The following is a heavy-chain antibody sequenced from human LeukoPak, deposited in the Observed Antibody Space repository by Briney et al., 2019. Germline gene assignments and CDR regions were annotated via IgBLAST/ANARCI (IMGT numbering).Heavy chain of an antibody. J-gene: IGHJ6*02. V-gene: IGHV1-69*04. Sequence: SVKVSCKASGGTFSSHAISWVRQAPGQGLEWMGRIIPIFGIANYAQKFQSRVTITADKSTSTAYMELSSLRSEDTAVYYCARGIAVAEGMDVWGQGTTVTVSS. CDR2: IIPIFGIA. D-gene: IGHD6-19*01. CDR1: GGTFSSHA. CDR3: ARGIAVAEGMDV.